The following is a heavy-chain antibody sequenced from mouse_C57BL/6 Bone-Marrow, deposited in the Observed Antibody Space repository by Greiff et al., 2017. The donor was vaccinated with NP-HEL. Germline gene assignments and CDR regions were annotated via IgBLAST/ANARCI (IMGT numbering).Heavy chain of an antibody. D-gene: IGHD1-1*01. J-gene: IGHJ4*01. V-gene: IGHV5-12*01. CDR1: GFTFSDYY. CDR3: ARHGLLRYHYAMDY. CDR2: ISNGGGST. Sequence: EVKLEESGGGLVQPGGSLKLSCAASGFTFSDYYMYWVRQTPEKRLEWVAYISNGGGSTYYPDTVKGRFTISRDNAKNTLYLQMSRLKSEDTAMYYCARHGLLRYHYAMDYWGQGTSVTVSS.